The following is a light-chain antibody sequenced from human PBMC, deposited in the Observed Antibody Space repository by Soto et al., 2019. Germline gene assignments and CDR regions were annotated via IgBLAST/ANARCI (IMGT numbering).Light chain of an antibody. CDR3: QQYGNSRGT. CDR1: QSVSTSY. Sequence: DIVVTQSPGTLSLSPGDRATLSCRASQSVSTSYLAWYQQKPGQAPRLLIYGASSRATGIPDRFSGSGSGTDFTLTISGLEPEDFAVYYCQQYGNSRGTFGQGTKVDIK. CDR2: GAS. J-gene: IGKJ1*01. V-gene: IGKV3-20*01.